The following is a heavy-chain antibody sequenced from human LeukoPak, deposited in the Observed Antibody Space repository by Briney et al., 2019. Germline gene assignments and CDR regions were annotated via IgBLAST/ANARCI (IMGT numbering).Heavy chain of an antibody. D-gene: IGHD2-8*02. Sequence: ASVKVSCKASGYSLTDYHMHWVRQAPGQGLEWLGRINPNSGDTQYAQNLQGRVTMTRDTSISTVYMELSRLRSDDTAVYFCARDRFLANSYWGDYWGQGSLVSVSS. CDR2: INPNSGDT. CDR1: GYSLTDYH. J-gene: IGHJ4*02. V-gene: IGHV1-2*02. CDR3: ARDRFLANSYWGDY.